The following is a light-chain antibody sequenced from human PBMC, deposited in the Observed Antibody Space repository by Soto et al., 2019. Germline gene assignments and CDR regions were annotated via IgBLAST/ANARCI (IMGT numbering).Light chain of an antibody. CDR3: SSYAGSNKSV. Sequence: VLTQPPSASGSPGQSVTISCTGTSSDVGGYNYVSWYQQHPGKAPKLMIYEVSKRPSGVPDRFSGSKSGNTASLTVSGLLPEDEADYYCSSYAGSNKSVFGTGTKVTVL. J-gene: IGLJ1*01. V-gene: IGLV2-8*01. CDR1: SSDVGGYNY. CDR2: EVS.